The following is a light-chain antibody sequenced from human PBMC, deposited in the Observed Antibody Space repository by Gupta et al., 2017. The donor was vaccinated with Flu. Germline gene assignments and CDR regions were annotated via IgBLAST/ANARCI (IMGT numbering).Light chain of an antibody. CDR3: QQFGSSPYT. V-gene: IGKV3-20*01. CDR1: QSVSNNY. J-gene: IGKJ2*01. CDR2: GAS. Sequence: ERVTLSCRASQSVSNNYLAWYQQKLGHPPRLLIYGASNRATGIPDRFSGSGSGTDFTLTISRLEPEDFVVYYCQQFGSSPYTFGQGSKLEIK.